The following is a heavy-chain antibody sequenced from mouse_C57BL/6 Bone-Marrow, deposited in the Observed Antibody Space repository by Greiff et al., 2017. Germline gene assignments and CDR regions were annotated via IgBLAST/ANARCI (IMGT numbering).Heavy chain of an antibody. CDR2: IHPNSGST. D-gene: IGHD4-1*01. Sequence: QVQLQQPGAELVKPGASVKLSCKASGYTFTSYWMHWVKQRPGQGLEWIGMIHPNSGSTNYNEKFKSKATLTVDKSSSTAYMQLSSLTSEDSAVYYCARSQTGTAWFAYWGKGTLVTVSA. CDR1: GYTFTSYW. V-gene: IGHV1-64*01. CDR3: ARSQTGTAWFAY. J-gene: IGHJ3*01.